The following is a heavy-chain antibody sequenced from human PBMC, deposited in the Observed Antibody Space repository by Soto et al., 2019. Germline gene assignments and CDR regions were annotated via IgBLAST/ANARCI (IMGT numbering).Heavy chain of an antibody. V-gene: IGHV4-31*11. CDR1: GDSINSGGYH. J-gene: IGHJ5*02. Sequence: QVQLQESGPGLVKPSQTLSLTCAVSGDSINSGGYHWSWIRQHPGKGLEWIGYIYYSGSTYNNPSLKSRVVMSVDTSKNQLSLKLSSVNAADTALYFCAGVRIWDGSASELDRWGQGTLVTVSS. D-gene: IGHD3-10*01. CDR2: IYYSGST. CDR3: AGVRIWDGSASELDR.